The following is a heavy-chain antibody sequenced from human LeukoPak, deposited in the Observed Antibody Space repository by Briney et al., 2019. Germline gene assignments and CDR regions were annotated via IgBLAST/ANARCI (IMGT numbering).Heavy chain of an antibody. D-gene: IGHD5-24*01. CDR3: ARDVRGPYYFDY. J-gene: IGHJ4*02. V-gene: IGHV4-31*03. Sequence: PSQTLXLTCTASGGSISSGGYYWSWIRQHPGKGLEWIGYIYYSGSTYYNPSLKSRVTISVDTSKNQFSLKLSSVTAADTAVYYCARDVRGPYYFDYWGQGTLVTVSS. CDR1: GGSISSGGYY. CDR2: IYYSGST.